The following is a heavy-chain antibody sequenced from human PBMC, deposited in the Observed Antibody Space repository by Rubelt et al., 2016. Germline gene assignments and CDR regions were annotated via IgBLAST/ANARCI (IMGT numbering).Heavy chain of an antibody. J-gene: IGHJ4*02. V-gene: IGHV3-23*01. Sequence: AQPRGSLRLSCAASGFTFSNNAMTWGRQAPGKGLERVSSISASGGEKYYADSVRGRLTVSRDNSKNTVFLQMNSLRAEDTALYYCAKDLYSSGRRGYFDYWGQGTLVTVSS. D-gene: IGHD6-19*01. CDR1: GFTFSNNA. CDR3: AKDLYSSGRRGYFDY. CDR2: ISASGGEK.